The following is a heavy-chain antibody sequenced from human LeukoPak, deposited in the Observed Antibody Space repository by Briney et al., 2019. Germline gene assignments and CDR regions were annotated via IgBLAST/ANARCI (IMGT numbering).Heavy chain of an antibody. CDR3: ARAGTIAARPGRFDP. V-gene: IGHV3-21*01. CDR1: GFTFDDYG. CDR2: ISSSSSYI. J-gene: IGHJ5*02. Sequence: GGSLRLSCEASGFTFDDYGMSWVRQAPGKGLEWVSSISSSSSYIYYADSVKGRFTISRDNAKNSLYLQMNSLRAEDTAVYYCARAGTIAARPGRFDPWGQGTLVTVSS. D-gene: IGHD6-6*01.